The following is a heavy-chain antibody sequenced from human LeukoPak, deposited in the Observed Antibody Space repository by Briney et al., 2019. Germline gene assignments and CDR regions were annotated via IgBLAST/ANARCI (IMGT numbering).Heavy chain of an antibody. V-gene: IGHV1-69*04. CDR1: GGTFSSYA. CDR3: AREDLERRDYYYYYGMDV. D-gene: IGHD1-1*01. Sequence: GASVKVSCKASGGTFSSYAISWVRQAPGQGLEWMGRIIPILGIANYAQKFQGRVTITADKSTSTAYMELSSLRSEDTAVYYCAREDLERRDYYYYYGMDVWGQGTTVTVSS. J-gene: IGHJ6*02. CDR2: IIPILGIA.